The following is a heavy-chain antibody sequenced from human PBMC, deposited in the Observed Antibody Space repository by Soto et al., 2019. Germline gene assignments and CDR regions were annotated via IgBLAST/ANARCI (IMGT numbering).Heavy chain of an antibody. J-gene: IGHJ6*02. CDR3: VKSGAYDATSYGLDV. D-gene: IGHD5-12*01. CDR1: VRNFEDHA. Sequence: PVGSLRLSCAATVRNFEDHAMHCVRQFPGKGLEWVAGISWNSGRVDYADSVKGRFTVSRDNAKNSLYLEMNSLRTEDTALYYCVKSGAYDATSYGLDVWCQGTTVTVSS. V-gene: IGHV3-9*01. CDR2: ISWNSGRV.